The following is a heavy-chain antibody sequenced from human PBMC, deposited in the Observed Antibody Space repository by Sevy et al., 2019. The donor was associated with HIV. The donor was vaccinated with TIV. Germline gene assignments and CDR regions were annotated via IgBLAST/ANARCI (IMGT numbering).Heavy chain of an antibody. J-gene: IGHJ4*02. Sequence: SETLSLTCTVSGGSISLYYWSWIRQPAGEGLQWIGHIYGSGSTSYNPSLKSRVTMSEDTSQNQISLKLTSVTAADTAVYYCAREAKLGAPLGYWGQGTLVTVSS. V-gene: IGHV4-4*07. CDR1: GGSISLYY. CDR2: IYGSGST. D-gene: IGHD3-16*01. CDR3: AREAKLGAPLGY.